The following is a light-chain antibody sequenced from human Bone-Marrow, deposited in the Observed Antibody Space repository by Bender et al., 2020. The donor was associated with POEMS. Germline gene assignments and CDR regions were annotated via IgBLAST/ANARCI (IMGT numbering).Light chain of an antibody. CDR1: RIDIGGYNY. V-gene: IGLV2-14*03. CDR3: STYRRSSTV. J-gene: IGLJ2*01. CDR2: DVT. Sequence: QSALTQPASVSGSPGESITISCTGTRIDIGGYNYVSWYQQHPGKAPKLMIHDVTKRPSGVSSRFSGSKSGNTASLTISGLQAEDEAHYYCSTYRRSSTVFGGGTTVTVL.